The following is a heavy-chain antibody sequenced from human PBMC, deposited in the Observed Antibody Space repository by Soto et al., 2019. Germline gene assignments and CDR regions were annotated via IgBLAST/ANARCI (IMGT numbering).Heavy chain of an antibody. Sequence: GGSLRLSCVASGFTFSDYSVSWVRQAPGKGLEWLSSISSSSTFTHYADSVKGRFTISRDNAKNSLYLQMNSLRAEDTAVYYCAAPYSTGHRLLGYWGQGTLVTVSS. CDR2: ISSSSTFT. D-gene: IGHD6-19*01. V-gene: IGHV3-21*01. J-gene: IGHJ4*02. CDR1: GFTFSDYS. CDR3: AAPYSTGHRLLGY.